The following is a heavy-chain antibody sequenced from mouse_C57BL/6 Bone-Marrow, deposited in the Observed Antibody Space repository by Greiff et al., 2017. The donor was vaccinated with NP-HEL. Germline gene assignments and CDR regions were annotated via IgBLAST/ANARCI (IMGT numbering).Heavy chain of an antibody. Sequence: VHLVESGPGLVAPSQSLSISCTVSGFSLTSYAISWVRQPPGKGLEWLGVLWTGGGTNYNSALKSRLSISKDNSKSQVFLKMNSLQTDDTARYYCARSYYDYDGTFAYWGQGALVTVSA. CDR3: ARSYYDYDGTFAY. CDR1: GFSLTSYA. CDR2: LWTGGGT. D-gene: IGHD2-4*01. J-gene: IGHJ3*01. V-gene: IGHV2-9-1*01.